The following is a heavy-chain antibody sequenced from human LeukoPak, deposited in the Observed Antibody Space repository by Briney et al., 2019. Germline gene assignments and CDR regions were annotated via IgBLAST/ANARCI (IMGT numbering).Heavy chain of an antibody. Sequence: ASVKVSCKASGYTFTSYYMHWVRQAPGQGLEWMGIINPSGGSTSYAQKFQGRVTMTRDMSTSTVYMVLRSLSSEDTAGHYCSRKPTLSADPMYDFDYWTQGTVVIVSS. CDR3: SRKPTLSADPMYDFDY. J-gene: IGHJ4*02. D-gene: IGHD1-26*01. CDR1: GYTFTSYY. V-gene: IGHV1-46*01. CDR2: INPSGGST.